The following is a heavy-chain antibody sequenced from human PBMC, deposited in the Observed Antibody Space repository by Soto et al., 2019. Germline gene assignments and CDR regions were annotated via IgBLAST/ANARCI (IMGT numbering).Heavy chain of an antibody. CDR2: IDYSGST. CDR3: ATTYIGPNRPSDCTSTNCAPFDP. Sequence: SETLSLTCTVSGGSISRSDYHWGWIRQPPGKGLEWIGSIDYSGSTHYNPSLQSRVTISVDTSKKSFSLKLTSVTAADTALYYCATTYIGPNRPSDCTSTNCAPFDPWGQGTLVTVSS. CDR1: GGSISRSDYH. D-gene: IGHD2-2*01. J-gene: IGHJ5*02. V-gene: IGHV4-39*02.